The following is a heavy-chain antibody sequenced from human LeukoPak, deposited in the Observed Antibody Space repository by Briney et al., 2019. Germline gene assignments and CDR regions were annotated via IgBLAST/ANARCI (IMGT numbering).Heavy chain of an antibody. V-gene: IGHV3-7*01. CDR2: IKQDERKA. CDR1: GFNFGNYW. CDR3: ASDPPWENDAFDI. D-gene: IGHD1-26*01. J-gene: IGHJ3*02. Sequence: GGSLRLSCSASGFNFGNYWMTWVRQAPGKGLEWVANIKQDERKAYYVDSVKGRFTISRDNAKNSLYLQMNSLRVEDTAVYYCASDPPWENDAFDIWGQGTMVTVSS.